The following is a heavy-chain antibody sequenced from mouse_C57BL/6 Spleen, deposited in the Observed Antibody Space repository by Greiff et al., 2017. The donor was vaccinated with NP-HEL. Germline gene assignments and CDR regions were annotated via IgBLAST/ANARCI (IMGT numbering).Heavy chain of an antibody. CDR2: IYPRSGNT. CDR3: ARGDGNYDY. CDR1: GYTFTSYG. Sequence: VKLMESGAELARPGASVKLSCKASGYTFTSYGISWVKQSTGQGLEWIGEIYPRSGNTYYNEEFKGKATLTADKSSSTAYMERRSLTSEDSAVYFCARGDGNYDYWGQGTTLTVSS. D-gene: IGHD2-1*01. V-gene: IGHV1-81*01. J-gene: IGHJ2*01.